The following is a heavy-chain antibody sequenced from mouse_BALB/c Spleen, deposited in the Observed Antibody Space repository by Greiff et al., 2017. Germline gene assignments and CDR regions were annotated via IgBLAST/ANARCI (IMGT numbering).Heavy chain of an antibody. J-gene: IGHJ4*01. CDR2: ISSGGSYT. Sequence: EVQLVESGGDLVKPGGSLKLSCAASGFTFSSYGMSWVRQTPDKRLEWVATISSGGSYTYYPDSVKGRFTISRDNAKNTLYLQMSSLKSEDTAMYYCARQYDYDYAMDYWGQGTSVTVSS. D-gene: IGHD2-4*01. CDR3: ARQYDYDYAMDY. CDR1: GFTFSSYG. V-gene: IGHV5-6*01.